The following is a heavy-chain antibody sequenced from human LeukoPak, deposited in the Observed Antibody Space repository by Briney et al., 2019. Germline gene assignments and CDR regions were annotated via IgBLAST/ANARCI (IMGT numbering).Heavy chain of an antibody. V-gene: IGHV1-58*01. D-gene: IGHD5-12*01. CDR2: IVVGSGNT. CDR3: AAGGCSGYDGPPFDY. Sequence: SVKVSCKASGFTFTSSAVQWVRQARGQRLEWIGWIVVGSGNTNYAQRFQERVTITRDMSTSTAYMELSSLRSEDTAVYYCAAGGCSGYDGPPFDYWGQGTLVTVSS. CDR1: GFTFTSSA. J-gene: IGHJ4*02.